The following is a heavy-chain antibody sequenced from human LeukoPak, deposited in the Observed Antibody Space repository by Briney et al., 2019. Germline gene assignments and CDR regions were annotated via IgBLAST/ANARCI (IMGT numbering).Heavy chain of an antibody. J-gene: IGHJ4*02. D-gene: IGHD3-10*01. CDR2: ISGSGGST. CDR3: AKGAGVRGSSPDY. Sequence: PGGSLRLSCAASGFTFSSYAMGWVRQAQGEGLEWVSAISGSGGSTYYADSVKGRFTISRDNSKNTLYLQMNSLRAEDTAVYYCAKGAGVRGSSPDYWGQGTLVTVSS. CDR1: GFTFSSYA. V-gene: IGHV3-23*01.